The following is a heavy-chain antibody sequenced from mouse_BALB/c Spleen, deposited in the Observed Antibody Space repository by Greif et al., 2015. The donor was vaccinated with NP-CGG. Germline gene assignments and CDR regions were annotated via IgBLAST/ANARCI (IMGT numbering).Heavy chain of an antibody. D-gene: IGHD1-1*01. Sequence: EVNLVESGPSLVKPSQTLSLTCSVTGDSITSGYWNWIRKFPGNKLEYMGYISYSGSTYYNPSLKSRISITRDTSKNXYYLQLNSVTTEDTATYYCARYTPYYYYGSSGGYFDVWGAGTTVTVSS. CDR2: ISYSGST. CDR1: GDSITSGY. V-gene: IGHV3-8*02. CDR3: ARYTPYYYYGSSGGYFDV. J-gene: IGHJ1*01.